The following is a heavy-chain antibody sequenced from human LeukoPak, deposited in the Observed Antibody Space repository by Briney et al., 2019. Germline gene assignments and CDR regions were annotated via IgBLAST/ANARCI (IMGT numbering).Heavy chain of an antibody. CDR3: ARPSHMGYFFDY. CDR2: ISSSGRTI. V-gene: IGHV3-48*03. D-gene: IGHD1-26*01. Sequence: QPGGSLRLSCAASGFTFSSYEMNWVRQAPGKGLVRVSYISSSGRTIYYADSVKGRFTISRDNAKNSLYLQMNSLRVEDTAVYYCARPSHMGYFFDYWGQGTLVTVSS. CDR1: GFTFSSYE. J-gene: IGHJ4*02.